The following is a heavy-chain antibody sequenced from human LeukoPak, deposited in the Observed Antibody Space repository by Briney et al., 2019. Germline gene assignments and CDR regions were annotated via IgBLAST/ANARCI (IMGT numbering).Heavy chain of an antibody. V-gene: IGHV3-21*01. J-gene: IGHJ5*02. CDR1: GFTFSSYS. CDR2: ISSSSSYI. Sequence: GGSLRLSCAASGFTFSSYSMNWVRQAPGKGLEWVSSISSSSSYIYYADSVKGRFTISRDNAKNSLYLQMNSLRAEDTAVYYCARHIYQDTMVRGVIITWFDPWGQGTLVTVSS. D-gene: IGHD3-10*01. CDR3: ARHIYQDTMVRGVIITWFDP.